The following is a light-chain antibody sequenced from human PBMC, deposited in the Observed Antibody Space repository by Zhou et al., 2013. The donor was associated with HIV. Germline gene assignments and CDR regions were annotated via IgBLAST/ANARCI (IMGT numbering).Light chain of an antibody. CDR2: AAS. V-gene: IGKV1-39*01. Sequence: DIQMTQSPSSLSASVGDRVTITCRASQTIVTFLNWYQQKPGGAPKFLIYAASTLQSGVPPRFSGSGSGTDFTLTINSLQPEDFATYYCQQSYIYPYTFGQGTTVDIK. CDR3: QQSYIYPYT. CDR1: QTIVTF. J-gene: IGKJ2*01.